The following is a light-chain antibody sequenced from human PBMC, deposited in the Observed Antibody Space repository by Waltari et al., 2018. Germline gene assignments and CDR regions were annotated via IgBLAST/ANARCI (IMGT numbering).Light chain of an antibody. J-gene: IGLJ2*01. CDR3: CSYTSSSTYVL. V-gene: IGLV2-14*03. Sequence: QSALTPPASVSGSPGQSITISCTATSSDVGTYNYVSWYQQHPGKAPKLMIYDVSNRPSGVSNRFSGSKSGNTASLTISGLQAEDEADYYCCSYTSSSTYVLFGGGTKLTVL. CDR2: DVS. CDR1: SSDVGTYNY.